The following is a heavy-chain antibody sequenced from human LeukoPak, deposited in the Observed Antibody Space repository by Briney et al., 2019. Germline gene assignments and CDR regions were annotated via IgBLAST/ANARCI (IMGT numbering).Heavy chain of an antibody. D-gene: IGHD6-13*01. Sequence: GRSLRLSCAVSGFTFSIYWMSWARQAPGKGLEWVANIKQDGSEKYYVDSVKGRFTISRDNVKNSVYLQMNSLRAEDTAVYYCARRRSSRWYYFDYWGQGTLVTVSS. V-gene: IGHV3-7*01. CDR3: ARRRSSRWYYFDY. CDR2: IKQDGSEK. CDR1: GFTFSIYW. J-gene: IGHJ4*02.